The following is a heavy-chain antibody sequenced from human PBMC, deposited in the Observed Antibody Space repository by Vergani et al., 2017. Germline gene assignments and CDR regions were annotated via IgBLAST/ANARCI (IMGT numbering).Heavy chain of an antibody. CDR1: GFTFSSYA. CDR2: ISGSGGST. D-gene: IGHD3-3*01. Sequence: EVQLLESGGGLVQPGGSLRLSCVASGFTFSSYAMSWVRQAPGKGLEWVSAISGSGGSTYYADSVKGRFTISRDNSKNTLYLQMNRLRAEDTAVYYCAGFLEWLTDYDCCYMDVWGKGTTVTVSS. CDR3: AGFLEWLTDYDCCYMDV. V-gene: IGHV3-23*01. J-gene: IGHJ6*03.